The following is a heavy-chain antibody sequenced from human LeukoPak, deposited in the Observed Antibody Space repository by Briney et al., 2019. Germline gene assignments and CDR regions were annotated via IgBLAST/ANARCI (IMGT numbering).Heavy chain of an antibody. D-gene: IGHD3-22*01. CDR2: IIPIFGTA. CDR3: ASYYYDSSGYYDFDY. J-gene: IGHJ4*02. V-gene: IGHV1-69*13. CDR1: GGTFISYA. Sequence: SVKVSCKASGGTFISYATSWVRQAPGQGLEWMGGIIPIFGTANYAQKFQGRVTITADESTSTAYMELSSLRSEDTAVYYCASYYYDSSGYYDFDYWGQGTLVTVSS.